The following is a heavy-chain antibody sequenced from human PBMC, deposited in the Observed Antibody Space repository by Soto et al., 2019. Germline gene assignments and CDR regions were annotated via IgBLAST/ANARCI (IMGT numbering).Heavy chain of an antibody. V-gene: IGHV3-30-3*01. CDR2: ISYDGSNK. CDR3: ARDLLRIAPSYYGMDV. D-gene: IGHD6-13*01. Sequence: GGSLRLSCAASGFTFSSYAMHWVRQAPGKGLEWVAVISYDGSNKYYADSVKGRFTISRDNSKNTLYLQMNSLRAEDTAVYYCARDLLRIAPSYYGMDVWGQGTTVTVS. J-gene: IGHJ6*02. CDR1: GFTFSSYA.